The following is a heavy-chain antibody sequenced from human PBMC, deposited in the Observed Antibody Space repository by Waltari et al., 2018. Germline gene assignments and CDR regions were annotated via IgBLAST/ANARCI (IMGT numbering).Heavy chain of an antibody. J-gene: IGHJ4*02. Sequence: QLQLQESGPGLVKPSETLSLTCTVSGGSISSSSYYWGWIRPPPGKGLEWIGSIYYSGGTYYNPALKSRVTISVDTAKNQFSRKLSSVTAADTAVYYCEGYGDYGDYWGQGTLVTVSS. CDR3: EGYGDYGDY. D-gene: IGHD4-17*01. CDR1: GGSISSSSYY. V-gene: IGHV4-39*07. CDR2: IYYSGGT.